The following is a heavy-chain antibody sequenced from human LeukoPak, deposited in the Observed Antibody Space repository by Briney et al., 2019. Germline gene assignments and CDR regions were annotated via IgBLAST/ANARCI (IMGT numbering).Heavy chain of an antibody. V-gene: IGHV3-66*01. J-gene: IGHJ4*02. D-gene: IGHD4-17*01. CDR3: ARGDYGDYCFHY. Sequence: PGGSLRLSCAGSEFTVSSNYMNWVRQAPGKGLEWVSVIYSGGSTYYADSVKGRFTISSDNSKNTLYLQTNSLRAEDTAVYYCARGDYGDYCFHYWGQGTLVTVSS. CDR2: IYSGGST. CDR1: EFTVSSNY.